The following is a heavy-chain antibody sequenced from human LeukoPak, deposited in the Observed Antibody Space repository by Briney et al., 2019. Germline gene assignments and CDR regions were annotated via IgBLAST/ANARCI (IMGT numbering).Heavy chain of an antibody. D-gene: IGHD5-12*01. CDR3: ARDRHKLVDIVAGILDY. J-gene: IGHJ4*02. CDR1: GGSISSSSYY. V-gene: IGHV4-39*07. CDR2: IYYSGST. Sequence: SETLSLTCTVSGGSISSSSYYWGWIRQPPGKGLEWIGSIYYSGSTYYNPSLKSRVTISVDTSKNQFSLKLSSVTAADTAMYYCARDRHKLVDIVAGILDYWGQGTLVTVSS.